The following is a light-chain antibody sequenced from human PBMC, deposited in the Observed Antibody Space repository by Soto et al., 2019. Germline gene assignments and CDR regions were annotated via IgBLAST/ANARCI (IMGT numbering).Light chain of an antibody. Sequence: EIVLTQSPGTLSLSPGERATLSCRASQSVSSSYLAWYQQKPGQAPRLLIYGASSRATGIPDRFSGSGSGTDFTLTISSLEPEDFEVYYCQQYGSSLLPFGGGPRWRSN. J-gene: IGKJ4*01. CDR2: GAS. CDR3: QQYGSSLLP. CDR1: QSVSSSY. V-gene: IGKV3-20*01.